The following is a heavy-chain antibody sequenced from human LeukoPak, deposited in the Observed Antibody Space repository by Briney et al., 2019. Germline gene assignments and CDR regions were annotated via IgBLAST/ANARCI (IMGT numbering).Heavy chain of an antibody. CDR2: IYYSGST. CDR3: ARCMKRSSGYSGGHDAFDI. V-gene: IGHV4-59*01. Sequence: SETLSLTCTVSGGSISSYYWSWIRQPPGKGLEWIGYIYYSGSTNYNPSLKSRVTISVDTSKNQFSLKLSSVTAADTAVYYCARCMKRSSGYSGGHDAFDIWGQGTMVTVSS. J-gene: IGHJ3*02. D-gene: IGHD3-22*01. CDR1: GGSISSYY.